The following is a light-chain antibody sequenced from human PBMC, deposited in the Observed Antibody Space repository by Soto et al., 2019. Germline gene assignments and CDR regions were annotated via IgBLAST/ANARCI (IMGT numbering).Light chain of an antibody. Sequence: VLTQSPGTLSLSPGERATLSCRASQTISSNYLAWYQQEPGQTPRLLIYGVSSRAPGIPDRFSGSGSGTDLTLTISRLEPEDFAVYYCQQYGDSPWTFGQGTKVEMK. CDR3: QQYGDSPWT. V-gene: IGKV3-20*01. J-gene: IGKJ1*01. CDR1: QTISSNY. CDR2: GVS.